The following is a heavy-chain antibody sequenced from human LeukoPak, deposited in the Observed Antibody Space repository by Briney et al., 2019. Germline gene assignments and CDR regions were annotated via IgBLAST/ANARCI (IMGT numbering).Heavy chain of an antibody. Sequence: SETLSLTCAVYGGSFSGYYWSWIRQPPGKGLEWIGEINHSRSTNYYPSLKSRVTMSIDTSKNQFSLQLRSVTAADTAVYYCARGVPRVIVVPAAVAWFDPWGQGTLVTVSS. CDR2: INHSRST. CDR1: GGSFSGYY. J-gene: IGHJ5*02. D-gene: IGHD2-2*01. CDR3: ARGVPRVIVVPAAVAWFDP. V-gene: IGHV4-34*01.